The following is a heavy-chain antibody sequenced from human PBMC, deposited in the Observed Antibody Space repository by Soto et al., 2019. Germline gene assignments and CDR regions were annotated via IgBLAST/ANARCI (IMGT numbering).Heavy chain of an antibody. CDR2: VYYSGTT. CDR3: ARTTAVPNTLRSRYFFDY. J-gene: IGHJ4*02. CDR1: GGSVSDKTYY. D-gene: IGHD4-17*01. V-gene: IGHV4-61*01. Sequence: SETLSLTCSVSGGSVSDKTYYWSWIRQPPGKRLEWIGYVYYSGTTNYNPSLKSRVTISVDLSKNRFSLRLSSVPAAHTALYYCARTTAVPNTLRSRYFFDYWGQGTLVTVSS.